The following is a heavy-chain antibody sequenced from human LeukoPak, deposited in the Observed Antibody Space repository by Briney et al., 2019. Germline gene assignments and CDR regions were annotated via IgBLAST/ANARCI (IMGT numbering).Heavy chain of an antibody. CDR3: ARDGWYSSSSASWFDP. V-gene: IGHV1-69*05. J-gene: IGHJ5*02. D-gene: IGHD6-6*01. CDR2: IIPIFGTA. Sequence: SVKVSCKASGGTFSSYAISWVRQAPGQGREWMGGIIPIFGTANYAQKFQGRVTITTDESTSTAYMELSSLRSEDTAVYYCARDGWYSSSSASWFDPWGQGTLVTVSS. CDR1: GGTFSSYA.